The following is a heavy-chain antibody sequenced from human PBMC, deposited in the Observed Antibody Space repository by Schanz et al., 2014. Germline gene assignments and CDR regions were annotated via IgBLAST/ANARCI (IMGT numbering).Heavy chain of an antibody. CDR2: INPNSGAT. CDR1: GYTFTVYY. V-gene: IGHV1-2*02. D-gene: IGHD3-9*01. Sequence: QVQLVQSGAEVKKPGASVKVSCKASGYTFTVYYMHWVRQAPGQGLEWLGWINPNSGATSSAQKFQGRVTMTRDTSSSTAYMELRRLRSDDTAVYYCARDYYDILTGYPYDTFDIWGQGTVVTVSS. J-gene: IGHJ3*02. CDR3: ARDYYDILTGYPYDTFDI.